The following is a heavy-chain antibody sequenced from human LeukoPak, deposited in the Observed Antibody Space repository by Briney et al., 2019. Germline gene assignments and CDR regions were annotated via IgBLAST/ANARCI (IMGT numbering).Heavy chain of an antibody. V-gene: IGHV7-4-1*02. CDR3: GRDPRLGIRGYTYGYIEY. CDR1: GYTFNT. J-gene: IGHJ4*02. CDR2: MKTNTGNP. D-gene: IGHD5-18*01. Sequence: ASVKVSCKTSGYTFNTITWVRQAPGQGLQWMGWMKTNTGNPTYAQGFTGRYVFSLDTSVSTAYLQISGLTADDTAVYFCGRDPRLGIRGYTYGYIEYWGQGTLVTVSS.